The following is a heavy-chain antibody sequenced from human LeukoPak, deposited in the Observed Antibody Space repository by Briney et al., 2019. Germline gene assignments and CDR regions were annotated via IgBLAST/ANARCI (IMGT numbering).Heavy chain of an antibody. CDR1: GGSISSYY. Sequence: PSETLSLTCSVSGGSISSYYWSWIRQPPGKGLEWIGYIYYSGNTNYNPSLKSRVTISVDTSKNQFSLKLRSVTAADTAVYYCARADWRDYYGSGSYVPYWYFDLWGRGTLVTVSS. D-gene: IGHD3-10*01. V-gene: IGHV4-59*01. CDR3: ARADWRDYYGSGSYVPYWYFDL. J-gene: IGHJ2*01. CDR2: IYYSGNT.